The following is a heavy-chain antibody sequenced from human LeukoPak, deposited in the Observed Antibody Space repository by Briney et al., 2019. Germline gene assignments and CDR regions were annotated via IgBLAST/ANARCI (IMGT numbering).Heavy chain of an antibody. CDR3: ARDLGGYPFFMDV. Sequence: SETLSLTCSVSGGSLRSDRHNWAWVRQSADKGLEHIGSVDQTGSPYYNPPLKSRVTISVDTSNKQFSLNLTSVAAADTAVYYCARDLGGYPFFMDVWGKGITVTVSS. CDR2: VDQTGSP. CDR1: GGSLRSDRHN. J-gene: IGHJ6*03. V-gene: IGHV4-39*07. D-gene: IGHD2-15*01.